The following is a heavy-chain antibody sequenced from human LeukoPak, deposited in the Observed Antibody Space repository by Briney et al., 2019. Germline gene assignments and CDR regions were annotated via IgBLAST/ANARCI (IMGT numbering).Heavy chain of an antibody. Sequence: PSETLSLTCAVYGGSFSGFYWSWIRQPPGKGLEWIGEINHSGSTNYNPSLKSRVTISVDTSKNQFSLKLSSVTAADTAVYYCARVPPLGNYSPFDYWGQGTLVTVSS. CDR2: INHSGST. V-gene: IGHV4-34*01. CDR3: ARVPPLGNYSPFDY. CDR1: GGSFSGFY. D-gene: IGHD1-7*01. J-gene: IGHJ4*02.